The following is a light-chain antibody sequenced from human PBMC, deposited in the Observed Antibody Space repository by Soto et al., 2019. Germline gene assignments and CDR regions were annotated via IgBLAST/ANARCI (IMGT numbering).Light chain of an antibody. V-gene: IGKV2-28*01. CDR1: QSLLHSNGYNY. J-gene: IGKJ4*01. CDR3: MQALQTPLT. CDR2: LGS. Sequence: DIVITQSPLSLPVTPGEPASISCRASQSLLHSNGYNYLDWYLQKPGQSPQLLIYLGSNRASGVPDRFSGGGSGTDFTLKISRVEAGDVGVYYCMQALQTPLTFGGGTKV.